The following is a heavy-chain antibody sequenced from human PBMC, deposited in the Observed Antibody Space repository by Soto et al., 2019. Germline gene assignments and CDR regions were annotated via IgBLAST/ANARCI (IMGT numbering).Heavy chain of an antibody. CDR2: IIPIFGTA. D-gene: IGHD2-15*01. J-gene: IGHJ4*02. CDR1: GGTFSSYA. V-gene: IGHV1-69*12. Sequence: QVQLVQSGAEVKKPGSSVKVSCKASGGTFSSYAISWVRQAPGQGLEWMGGIIPIFGTANNAQKFQGRVTIAAGEPTSYAYMELGSMRSEDTAVYYCARFLQSCSGGSCSVDYWGQGTLVTVSS. CDR3: ARFLQSCSGGSCSVDY.